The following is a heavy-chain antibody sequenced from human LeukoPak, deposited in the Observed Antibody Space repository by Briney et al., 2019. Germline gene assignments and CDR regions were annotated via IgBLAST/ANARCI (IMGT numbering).Heavy chain of an antibody. D-gene: IGHD3-10*01. Sequence: GGSLRLSCAASGFTFSNAWMSWVRQAPGKGLEWVGRIKSKTDGGTTDYAAPVKGRFTISRDDSKNTLYLQMNSLKTEDTAVYYWLRDWYGSGSYWQIRESYFDYWGQGTLVTVSS. CDR2: IKSKTDGGTT. CDR3: LRDWYGSGSYWQIRESYFDY. V-gene: IGHV3-15*01. J-gene: IGHJ4*02. CDR1: GFTFSNAW.